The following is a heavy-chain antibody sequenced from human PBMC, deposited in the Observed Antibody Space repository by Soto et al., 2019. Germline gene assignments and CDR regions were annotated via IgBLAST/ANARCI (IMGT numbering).Heavy chain of an antibody. CDR3: ALEHYYDSSGYYSRGYWFDP. J-gene: IGHJ5*02. CDR2: IYYSGST. D-gene: IGHD3-22*01. V-gene: IGHV4-31*03. CDR1: GGSISSGGYY. Sequence: SETLSLTCTVSGGSISSGGYYWSWIRQHPGKGLEWIGYIYYSGSTYYNPSLKSRVTISVDTSKNQFSLKLSSVTAADTAVYYCALEHYYDSSGYYSRGYWFDPWGQGTLVTVSS.